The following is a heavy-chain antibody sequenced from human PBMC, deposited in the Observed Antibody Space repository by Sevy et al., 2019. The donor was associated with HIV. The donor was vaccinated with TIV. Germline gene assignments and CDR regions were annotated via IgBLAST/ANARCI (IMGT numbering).Heavy chain of an antibody. V-gene: IGHV3-21*01. CDR2: ISSSSSYI. CDR3: AREGYCSSTSCYNYGMDV. J-gene: IGHJ6*02. D-gene: IGHD2-2*02. Sequence: GGSLRLSCAASGFTFSSYSMNWVRQAPGKGLEWVSSISSSSSYIYYADSVKGRFTISRDNAKNSLYLQMNSLRAEDTAVYYCAREGYCSSTSCYNYGMDVWGQRTTVTVSS. CDR1: GFTFSSYS.